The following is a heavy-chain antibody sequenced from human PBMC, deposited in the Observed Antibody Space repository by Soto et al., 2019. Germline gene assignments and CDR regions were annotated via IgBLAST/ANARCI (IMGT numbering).Heavy chain of an antibody. J-gene: IGHJ6*02. CDR1: GYTFTSYD. CDR2: MNPNSGNT. Sequence: SVKVSCKASGYTFTSYDINWVRQATGQGLEWMGWMNPNSGNTGYAQKFQGRVTMTRNTSISTAYMELSSLRSEDTAVYYCARGGYCTNGVCDYYYYGMDVWGQGTTVTVSS. V-gene: IGHV1-8*01. D-gene: IGHD2-8*01. CDR3: ARGGYCTNGVCDYYYYGMDV.